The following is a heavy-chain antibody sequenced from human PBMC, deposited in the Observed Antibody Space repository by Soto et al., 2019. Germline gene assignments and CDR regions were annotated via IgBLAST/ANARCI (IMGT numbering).Heavy chain of an antibody. CDR3: ARERRNYYDSSDTRVFDP. J-gene: IGHJ5*02. Sequence: SETLSLTCTVSGGSISSYYWSWIRQPPGKGLEWIGYIYYSGSTNYNPSLKSRVTISVDTSKNQFSLKLSSVTAADTAVYYCARERRNYYDSSDTRVFDPWGQGTLVTVSS. CDR1: GGSISSYY. V-gene: IGHV4-59*01. CDR2: IYYSGST. D-gene: IGHD3-22*01.